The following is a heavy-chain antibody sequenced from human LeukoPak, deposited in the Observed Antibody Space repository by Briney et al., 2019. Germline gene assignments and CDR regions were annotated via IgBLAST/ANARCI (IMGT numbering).Heavy chain of an antibody. CDR2: ISSTDAGT. D-gene: IGHD4/OR15-4a*01. CDR3: ARRAGAYSHPYDY. Sequence: GGSLRLSCAASGFSLSSYAMSWVRQAPGKGLEWVSAISSTDAGTYHADSVRGRFTISRDSSKNTLYLQMNSLRAEDTAVYYCARRAGAYSHPYDYWGQGTLVTVSS. V-gene: IGHV3-23*01. J-gene: IGHJ4*02. CDR1: GFSLSSYA.